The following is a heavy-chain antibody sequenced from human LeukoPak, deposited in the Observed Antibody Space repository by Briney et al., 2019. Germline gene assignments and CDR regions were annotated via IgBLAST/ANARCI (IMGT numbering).Heavy chain of an antibody. Sequence: GGSLRLSCAASGFTFDDYGMSWVRQAPGKGLEWVSTINWYGASTGYADSVKGRFTISRDNAKNSLYLQMNSLRDEDTAVYYCARRAAGRPGADYFQHWGQGILVTVSS. D-gene: IGHD3-10*01. CDR2: INWYGAST. CDR3: ARRAAGRPGADYFQH. CDR1: GFTFDDYG. J-gene: IGHJ1*01. V-gene: IGHV3-20*04.